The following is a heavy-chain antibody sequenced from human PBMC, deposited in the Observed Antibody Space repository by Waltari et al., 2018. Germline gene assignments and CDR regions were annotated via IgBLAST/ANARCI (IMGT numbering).Heavy chain of an antibody. V-gene: IGHV1-69-2*01. J-gene: IGHJ5*02. Sequence: EVQLVQSGAEVKKPGATVKISCKASGYTFTDYYMHWVQQAPGKGLEWMGRVDPEDGEKIYAEKFQGRVTITADTSTDTAYMELSSLRSEDTAVYYCATLYDYGDHNWFDPWGQGTLVTVSS. CDR3: ATLYDYGDHNWFDP. CDR1: GYTFTDYY. D-gene: IGHD4-17*01. CDR2: VDPEDGEK.